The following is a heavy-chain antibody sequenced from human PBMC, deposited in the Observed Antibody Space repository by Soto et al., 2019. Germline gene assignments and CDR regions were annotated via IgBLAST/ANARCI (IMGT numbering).Heavy chain of an antibody. J-gene: IGHJ1*01. CDR2: IYSSGRV. V-gene: IGHV3-53*01. D-gene: IGHD2-21*01. CDR3: ATRGLSGDAGC. CDR1: GFSVNNND. Sequence: EVPLVESGGGLIQPGGSLRLSCATTGFSVNNNDMSWVRQAPGRGLEWVSLIYSSGRVKYADSVKGRFTISRDNTKNKVYLQPNSRSAGDSAVYYCATRGLSGDAGCWGQGTRGPGSS.